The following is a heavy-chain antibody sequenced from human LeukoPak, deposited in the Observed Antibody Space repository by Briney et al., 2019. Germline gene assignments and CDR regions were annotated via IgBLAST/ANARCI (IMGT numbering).Heavy chain of an antibody. J-gene: IGHJ5*02. CDR3: ARPGYSSGWYWFDP. CDR1: GYTFTSHG. Sequence: ASVKVSCKASGYTFTSHGISWVRQAPGQGLEWMGWISAYNGNTNYAQKLQGRVAMTTDTSTSTAYMELRSLRSDDTAVYYCARPGYSSGWYWFDPWGQGTLVTVSS. CDR2: ISAYNGNT. D-gene: IGHD6-19*01. V-gene: IGHV1-18*01.